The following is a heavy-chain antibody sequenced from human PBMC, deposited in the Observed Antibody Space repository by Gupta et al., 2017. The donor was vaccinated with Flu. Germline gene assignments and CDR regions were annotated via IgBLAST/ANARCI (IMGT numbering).Heavy chain of an antibody. D-gene: IGHD2-15*01. CDR2: ISSSSSYI. V-gene: IGHV3-21*01. Sequence: EVQLVESGGGLVKPGGSLRLFCAASGFTFSSYSMNWVRQAPGKGLEWVSSISSSSSYIYYADSVKGRFTISRDNAKNSLYLQMNSLRAEDTAVYYCARVLGYCSGGSCFWDYWGQGTLVTVSS. J-gene: IGHJ4*02. CDR1: GFTFSSYS. CDR3: ARVLGYCSGGSCFWDY.